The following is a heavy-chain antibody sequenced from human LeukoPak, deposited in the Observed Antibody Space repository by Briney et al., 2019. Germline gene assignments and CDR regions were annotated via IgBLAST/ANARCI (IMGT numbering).Heavy chain of an antibody. Sequence: SETLSLTCTVSGGSISSYYWSWIRQPPGKGLEWIGYIYYSGSTNYNPSLKSRDTISVDTSKNQFSLKLSSVTAADTAVYYCARGPLDDYWGQGTLVTVSS. V-gene: IGHV4-59*01. D-gene: IGHD6-6*01. J-gene: IGHJ4*02. CDR3: ARGPLDDY. CDR1: GGSISSYY. CDR2: IYYSGST.